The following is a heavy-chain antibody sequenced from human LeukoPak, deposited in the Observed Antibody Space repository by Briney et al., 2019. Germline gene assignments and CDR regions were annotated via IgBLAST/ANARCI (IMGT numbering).Heavy chain of an antibody. V-gene: IGHV1-18*01. CDR1: GYTFTSYG. CDR2: ISAYNGNT. Sequence: GASVKVSCKASGYTFTSYGISWVRQAPGQGLEWMGWISAYNGNTNYAQKLQGRVTMTTDTSTSTAYMELRSLRSDDTAVYYCARRRGAAKPYYYYYYMDVWGKGTTVTVS. CDR3: ARRRGAAKPYYYYYYMDV. J-gene: IGHJ6*03. D-gene: IGHD1-26*01.